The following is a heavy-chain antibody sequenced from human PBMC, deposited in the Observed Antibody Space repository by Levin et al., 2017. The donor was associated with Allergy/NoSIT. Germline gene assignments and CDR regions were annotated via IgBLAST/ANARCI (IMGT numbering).Heavy chain of an antibody. CDR2: IKQDGSEK. V-gene: IGHV3-7*01. CDR1: GFTFNIYW. Sequence: SCAASGFTFNIYWMSWVRQSPGKGLEWVANIKQDGSEKHLMDSVKGRFTISRDNAKNSLYLQLNSLRAEDTAVYYCARLDYYDSSQFDSWGQGTLVTVSS. CDR3: ARLDYYDSSQFDS. J-gene: IGHJ4*02. D-gene: IGHD3-22*01.